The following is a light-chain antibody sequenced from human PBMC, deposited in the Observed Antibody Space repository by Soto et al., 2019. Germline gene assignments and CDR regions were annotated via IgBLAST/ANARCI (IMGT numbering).Light chain of an antibody. V-gene: IGKV1-39*01. Sequence: DIQMTQSPSSLSASFGDRVTLTCRASRNIDTYLNWYQQKPGTAPKLLMYGASSLHSGVPSRFSGSGSGTHFTLTISSLQPEDFATYYCQQTNSFPITFGQGTRLEIK. J-gene: IGKJ5*01. CDR2: GAS. CDR1: RNIDTY. CDR3: QQTNSFPIT.